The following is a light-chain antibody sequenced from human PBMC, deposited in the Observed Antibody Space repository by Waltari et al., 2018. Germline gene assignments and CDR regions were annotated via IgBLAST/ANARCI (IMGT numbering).Light chain of an antibody. CDR3: NSYTSRSTMI. Sequence: QSALTQPASVSGSPGQSITISCTGSSTYIGGYDHASWYRQDPVKAPKLIFHNVNKPXXXXXXXFSGSKSGNTASLTISGLQAEDEAHYFCNSYTSRSTMIFGGGTTLTV. CDR1: STYIGGYDH. V-gene: IGLV2-14*01. CDR2: NVN. J-gene: IGLJ2*01.